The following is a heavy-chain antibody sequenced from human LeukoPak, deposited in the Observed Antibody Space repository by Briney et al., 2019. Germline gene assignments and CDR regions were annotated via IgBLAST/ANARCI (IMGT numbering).Heavy chain of an antibody. V-gene: IGHV3-21*01. J-gene: IGHJ4*02. CDR2: ISSSSSYI. CDR1: GFTFSSYS. CDR3: ASPVVGATGG. D-gene: IGHD1-26*01. Sequence: GGSLRLSCAASGFTFSSYSMNWVRQAPGKGLEWVSSISSSSSYIYYADSVKGRFTISRDNAKNSLYLQMNSLRAEDTAAYYCASPVVGATGGWGQGTLVTVSS.